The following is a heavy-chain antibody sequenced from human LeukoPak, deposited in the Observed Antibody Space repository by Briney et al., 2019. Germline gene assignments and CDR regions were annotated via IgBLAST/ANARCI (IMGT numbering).Heavy chain of an antibody. CDR2: ISSSGGTI. Sequence: GGSLRLSCAASGFTFSSFEMNWVRQAPGKGLEWVSYISSSGGTIYYADSVKGRFTISRDNAKNSLYLQMNSLRAEDTAVYYCARGYVWGSYFDYWGQGTLVTPSS. CDR1: GFTFSSFE. D-gene: IGHD3-16*01. J-gene: IGHJ4*02. V-gene: IGHV3-48*03. CDR3: ARGYVWGSYFDY.